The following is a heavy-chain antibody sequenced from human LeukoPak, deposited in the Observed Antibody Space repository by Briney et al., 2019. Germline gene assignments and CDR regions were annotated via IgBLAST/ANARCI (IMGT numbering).Heavy chain of an antibody. J-gene: IGHJ6*04. D-gene: IGHD3-10*01. Sequence: PGGSLRLSCAASGFTFSSYWMSWVRQAPGKGLEWVANIKQDGSEKYYVDSVKGRFTISRDNAKNSLYLQMHSLRAADTAVYYCARNPPPSMVRGVIIFDYYGMDVWGKGTTVTVSS. CDR1: GFTFSSYW. V-gene: IGHV3-7*03. CDR3: ARNPPPSMVRGVIIFDYYGMDV. CDR2: IKQDGSEK.